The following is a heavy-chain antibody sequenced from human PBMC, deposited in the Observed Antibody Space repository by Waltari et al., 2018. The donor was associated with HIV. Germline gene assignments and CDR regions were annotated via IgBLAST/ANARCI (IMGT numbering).Heavy chain of an antibody. CDR1: GFTFSSYG. J-gene: IGHJ6*02. CDR2: IWYDGSNK. Sequence: QVQLVESGGGVVQPGRSLRLSCAASGFTFSSYGMHWVRQAPGKGLEWVAVIWYDGSNKYYADSGKGRFTISRDNSKNTLYLQMNSLRAEDTAVYYCARDGPYYYYGMDVWGQGTTVTVSS. V-gene: IGHV3-33*01. CDR3: ARDGPYYYYGMDV.